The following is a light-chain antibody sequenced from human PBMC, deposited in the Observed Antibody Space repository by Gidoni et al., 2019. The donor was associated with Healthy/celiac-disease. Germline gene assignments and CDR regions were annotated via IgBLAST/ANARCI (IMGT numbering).Light chain of an antibody. Sequence: CRASQSVSSSYLAWYQQKPGQAPRLLIYGSSSRATGIPDRFSGSGSETDFTLTISRLEPEDFAVYYCQQYVSSPETFGPGSKVDIK. CDR1: QSVSSSY. CDR2: GSS. V-gene: IGKV3-20*01. J-gene: IGKJ3*01. CDR3: QQYVSSPET.